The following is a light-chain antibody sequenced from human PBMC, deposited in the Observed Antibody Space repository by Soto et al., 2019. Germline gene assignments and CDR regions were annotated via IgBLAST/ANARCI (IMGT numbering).Light chain of an antibody. Sequence: EIVLTQSPATLSLSPGERATLSCRASQSVTSNLAWYQQKPGQAPRLLIYDATNRATGIPARVSGSGSGTDFTLTISSLEPEDFAVYYCQQRGSWPLTFGQGTRLEIK. J-gene: IGKJ5*01. CDR1: QSVTSN. CDR2: DAT. CDR3: QQRGSWPLT. V-gene: IGKV3-11*01.